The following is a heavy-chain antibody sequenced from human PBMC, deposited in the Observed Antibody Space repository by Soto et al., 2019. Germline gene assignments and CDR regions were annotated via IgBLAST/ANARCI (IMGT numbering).Heavy chain of an antibody. CDR3: AKDRGSYFDY. J-gene: IGHJ4*02. CDR2: ISNEGSNK. Sequence: QVQLVESGGGVVQPGRSLRLSCAASGFTFSTYGMHWVRQAPGKGLERVAVISNEGSNKYYADSVKGRFTISTDNSKNTLYLQMNSLRAEDTAVYYCAKDRGSYFDYWGQGTLVTVSS. CDR1: GFTFSTYG. V-gene: IGHV3-30*18. D-gene: IGHD1-26*01.